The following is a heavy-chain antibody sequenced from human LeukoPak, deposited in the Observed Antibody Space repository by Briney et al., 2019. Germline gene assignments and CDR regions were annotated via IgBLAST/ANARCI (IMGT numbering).Heavy chain of an antibody. CDR2: IIGSGGMT. CDR3: ARDRAAAGLRYFDY. V-gene: IGHV3-23*01. CDR1: GFTFNSYA. Sequence: GGSLRLSCAASGFTFNSYAMNWVRQPPGKGLEWVSAIIGSGGMTYYADSVKGRFTISRDNSKSTLYLQMNSLRAEDTAVYYCARDRAAAGLRYFDYWGQGTLVTVSS. J-gene: IGHJ4*02. D-gene: IGHD6-13*01.